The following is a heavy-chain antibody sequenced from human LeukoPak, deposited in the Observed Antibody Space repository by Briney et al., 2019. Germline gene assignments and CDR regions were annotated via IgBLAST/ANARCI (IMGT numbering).Heavy chain of an antibody. J-gene: IGHJ4*02. CDR2: ISYDGSNK. CDR1: GFTFSSYA. Sequence: GGSLRLSCAASGFTFSSYAMHWVRQAPGKGLEWVAVISYDGSNKYYADSVKGRFTISRDNSKNTLYLQMNSLRAEDTAVYYCARDVDTAMARRGRFFDYWGQGTLVTVSS. V-gene: IGHV3-30-3*01. D-gene: IGHD5-18*01. CDR3: ARDVDTAMARRGRFFDY.